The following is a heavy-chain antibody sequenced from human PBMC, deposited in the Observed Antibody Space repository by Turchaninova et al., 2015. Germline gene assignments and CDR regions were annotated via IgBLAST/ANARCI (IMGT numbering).Heavy chain of an antibody. V-gene: IGHV2-5*02. CDR1: GFSLITGGLG. D-gene: IGHD3/OR15-3a*01. Sequence: QVTLKESGPTLVKPTQTLTLTCRFSGFSLITGGLGVGWIRQPPGKALEWLAVVYWDDDKRYSPSLESRLTVTKDISKNQVVLTMTNMDPADTATYYCAYSRVPGTGFIGFFWGQGILVTVSS. CDR3: AYSRVPGTGFIGFF. CDR2: VYWDDDK. J-gene: IGHJ4*02.